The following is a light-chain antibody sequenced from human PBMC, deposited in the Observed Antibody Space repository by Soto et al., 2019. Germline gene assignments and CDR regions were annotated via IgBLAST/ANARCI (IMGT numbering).Light chain of an antibody. CDR2: AVS. J-gene: IGLJ1*01. CDR1: GSDIGSYDH. V-gene: IGLV2-14*03. Sequence: QSALIQPASVSGSPGQSITISCSGTGSDIGSYDHVAWYQQFPGKSPKLIIYAVSDRPSGVSDRFSGSKSGISAPLTISGLQTEDEADYYCISYTDRQSYLFGTGTKVTVL. CDR3: ISYTDRQSYL.